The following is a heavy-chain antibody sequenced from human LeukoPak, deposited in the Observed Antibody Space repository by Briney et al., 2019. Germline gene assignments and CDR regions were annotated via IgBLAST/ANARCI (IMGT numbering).Heavy chain of an antibody. CDR3: ARIRDGYNDAYDL. CDR2: INFYGGNT. V-gene: IGHV1-46*01. CDR1: GYTFTHSY. D-gene: IGHD5-24*01. Sequence: ASVKASCKASGYTFTHSYIHWVPQAPGQLLECRGLINFYGGNTDYTKNFQGRVTVTRDTSTSTVYMELSSLRSEDTAIYYCARIRDGYNDAYDLWGQGTVVTVPS. J-gene: IGHJ3*01.